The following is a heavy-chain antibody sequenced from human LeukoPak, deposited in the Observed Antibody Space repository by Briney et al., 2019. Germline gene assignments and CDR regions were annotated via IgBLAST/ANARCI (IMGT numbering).Heavy chain of an antibody. CDR2: ISSSSSYI. J-gene: IGHJ4*02. V-gene: IGHV3-21*01. CDR1: GFTFSSYS. CDR3: ARDLPEPLRYYGSGIFDY. D-gene: IGHD3-10*01. Sequence: GGSLRLSCAASGFTFSSYSMNWVRQAPGKGLEWVSSISSSSSYIDYADSVKGRFTISRDNAKNALYLQMNSLRAEDTAVYYCARDLPEPLRYYGSGIFDYWGQGTLVTVSS.